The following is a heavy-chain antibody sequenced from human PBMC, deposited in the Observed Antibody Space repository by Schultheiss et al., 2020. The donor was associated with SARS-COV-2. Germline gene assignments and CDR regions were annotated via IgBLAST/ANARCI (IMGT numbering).Heavy chain of an antibody. CDR1: GDSVSSNSAA. Sequence: SQTLSLTCGISGDSVSSNSAAWNWIRQSPSRGLEWLGRTYYRSKWYNDYAVSVKSRITINPDTSKNQFSLQLNSVTPEDTAVYYCARSKGIVGATFPYFDYWGQGTLVTAPQ. J-gene: IGHJ4*02. V-gene: IGHV6-1*01. CDR3: ARSKGIVGATFPYFDY. CDR2: TYYRSKWYN. D-gene: IGHD1-26*01.